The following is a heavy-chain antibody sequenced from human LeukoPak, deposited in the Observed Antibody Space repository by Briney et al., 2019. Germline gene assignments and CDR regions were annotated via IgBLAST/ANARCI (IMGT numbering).Heavy chain of an antibody. CDR1: GFTFSSYG. CDR2: IWYDGSNK. Sequence: GGSLRLSCAASGFTFSSYGMPWVRQAPGKGLEWVAVIWYDGSNKYYADSVKGRFTISRDNSKNTLYLQMNSLRAEDTAVYYCARVLRFLEWLLPSRVPNYGMDVWGQGTTVTVSS. V-gene: IGHV3-33*01. D-gene: IGHD3-3*01. J-gene: IGHJ6*02. CDR3: ARVLRFLEWLLPSRVPNYGMDV.